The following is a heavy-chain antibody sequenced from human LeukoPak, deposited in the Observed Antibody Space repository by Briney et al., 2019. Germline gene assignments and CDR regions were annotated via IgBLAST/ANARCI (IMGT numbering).Heavy chain of an antibody. CDR3: ARLPIYYGSGS. CDR2: INHSGST. Sequence: SETLSLTCTVSGASIRNYYWSWIRQPPGKGLEWIGEINHSGSTNYNPSLKSRVTISVDTSKNQFSLKQSSVTAADTAVYYCARLPIYYGSGSWGQGTLVTVSS. CDR1: GASIRNYY. D-gene: IGHD3-10*01. V-gene: IGHV4-34*01. J-gene: IGHJ4*02.